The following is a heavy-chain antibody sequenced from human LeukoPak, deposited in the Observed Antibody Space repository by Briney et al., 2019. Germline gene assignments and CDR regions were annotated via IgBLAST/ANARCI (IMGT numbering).Heavy chain of an antibody. Sequence: SETLSLTCAVYGGSFSGYYWNWIRQPPGKGLEWIGEINHTGGTNYNPSLKSRLTISVDTSKNQFSLNVNSVTAADTAVYYCARRGPLYSGSFTLYYYYCMDVWGKGTTVTVSS. CDR2: INHTGGT. CDR1: GGSFSGYY. CDR3: ARRGPLYSGSFTLYYYYCMDV. D-gene: IGHD1-26*01. V-gene: IGHV4-34*01. J-gene: IGHJ6*03.